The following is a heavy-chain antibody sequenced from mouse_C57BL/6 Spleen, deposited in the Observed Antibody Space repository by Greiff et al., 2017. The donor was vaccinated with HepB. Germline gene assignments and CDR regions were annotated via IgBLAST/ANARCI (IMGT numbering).Heavy chain of an antibody. V-gene: IGHV1-64*01. CDR3: ARRLGRDWYFDV. Sequence: QVHVKQSGAELVKPGASVKLSCKASGYTFTSYWMHWVKQRPGQGLEWIGMIHPNSGSTNYNEKFKSKATLTVDKSSSTAYMQLSSLTSEDSAVYYCARRLGRDWYFDVWGTGTTVNVSS. J-gene: IGHJ1*03. CDR1: GYTFTSYW. CDR2: IHPNSGST. D-gene: IGHD4-1*01.